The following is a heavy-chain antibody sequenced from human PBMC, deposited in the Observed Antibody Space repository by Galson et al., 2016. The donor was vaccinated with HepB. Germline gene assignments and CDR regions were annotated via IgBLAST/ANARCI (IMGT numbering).Heavy chain of an antibody. D-gene: IGHD6-19*01. J-gene: IGHJ4*02. V-gene: IGHV3-23*01. CDR2: ISGGGVTT. CDR3: SKTRPVAGNDY. CDR1: GFTFSNFA. Sequence: SLRLSCAASGFTFSNFAMTWVRQPPGKGLEWVSAISGGGVTTYYADSVKGRFTISRDVSTNTLYLQMNNLRVGDTALYYCSKTRPVAGNDYWGQGTLVIVSS.